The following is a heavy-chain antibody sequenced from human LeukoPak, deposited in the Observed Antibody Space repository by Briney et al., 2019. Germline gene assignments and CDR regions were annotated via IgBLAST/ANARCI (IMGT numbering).Heavy chain of an antibody. J-gene: IGHJ4*02. CDR1: GFSFSSYR. CDR3: ARRASSSWPPVHIEQRREGYYFDY. V-gene: IGHV4-34*01. D-gene: IGHD6-13*01. Sequence: GSLRLSCAASGFSFSSYRMNWVRQAPGKGLEWIGETNHSGSTNYNPSLKSRVTISVDTSKNQFSLKLSSVTAADTAVYYCARRASSSWPPVHIEQRREGYYFDYWGQGTLVTVSS. CDR2: TNHSGST.